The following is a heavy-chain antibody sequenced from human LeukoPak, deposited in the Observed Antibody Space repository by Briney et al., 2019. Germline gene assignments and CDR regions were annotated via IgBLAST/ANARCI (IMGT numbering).Heavy chain of an antibody. CDR1: GFTFSNYG. CDR3: AKEAGSTKSFDY. CDR2: IRHDGSKI. D-gene: IGHD1-7*01. V-gene: IGHV3-30*02. J-gene: IGHJ4*02. Sequence: GGSLRLSCEASGFTFSNYGMHWVRQAPGKGLEWAAFIRHDGSKIYYADSVKGRFTISRDNSKNTLYLQMNSLRAEDTAVYYCAKEAGSTKSFDYWGQGTLVTVSS.